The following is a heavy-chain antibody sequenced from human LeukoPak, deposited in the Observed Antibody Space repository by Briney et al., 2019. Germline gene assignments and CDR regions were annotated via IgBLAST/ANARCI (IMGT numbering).Heavy chain of an antibody. V-gene: IGHV3-23*01. CDR2: ISGSGGST. J-gene: IGHJ4*02. CDR3: AKDRNYDFWSGYLDY. Sequence: GGSLRLSCAASGFTFSSYAMSWVRQAPGKGLEWVSAISGSGGSTYYADSVKGRFTISRDNSKSTLYLQMNSLRAEDTAVYYCAKDRNYDFWSGYLDYWGQGTLVTVSS. D-gene: IGHD3-3*01. CDR1: GFTFSSYA.